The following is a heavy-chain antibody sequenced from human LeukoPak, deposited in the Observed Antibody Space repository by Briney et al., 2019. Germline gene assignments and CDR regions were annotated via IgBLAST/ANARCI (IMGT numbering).Heavy chain of an antibody. CDR3: AKDGAGDCSGGSCYGY. Sequence: PGGSLRLSCAASGFTFSSYAMSWVRQAPGKGLEWVSAISGSGGSTYYADSVKGRFTISRDNSKNTLYLQMNSLRAEDTAVYYCAKDGAGDCSGGSCYGYWGQGTLVTVSS. CDR1: GFTFSSYA. J-gene: IGHJ4*02. V-gene: IGHV3-23*01. D-gene: IGHD2-15*01. CDR2: ISGSGGST.